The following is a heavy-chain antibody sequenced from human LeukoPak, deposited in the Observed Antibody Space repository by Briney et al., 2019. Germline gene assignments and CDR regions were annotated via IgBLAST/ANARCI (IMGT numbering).Heavy chain of an antibody. CDR2: IKKDGREK. CDR3: ARVLMDYGERDC. CDR1: GFTFSSYW. J-gene: IGHJ4*02. D-gene: IGHD4/OR15-4a*01. Sequence: EGSLRLSCAASGFTFSSYWMSWVRQAPGKGLEWVANIKKDGREKYYVDSVKGRFTISRDNANNLVYLQMNSLRVEDTAVYYCARVLMDYGERDCWGQGTLVTVSS. V-gene: IGHV3-7*01.